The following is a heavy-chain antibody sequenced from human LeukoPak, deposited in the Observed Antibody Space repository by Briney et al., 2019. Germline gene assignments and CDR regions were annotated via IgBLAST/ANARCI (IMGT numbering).Heavy chain of an antibody. CDR3: VRAGFDY. V-gene: IGHV3-23*01. CDR1: GFAFGSEA. J-gene: IGHJ4*02. Sequence: GGSLRLSCAVSGFAFGSEAMSWVRQSPARGLEWVASISPGGGTTYYADSVKGRFTISRDNSKNTLYLQMNSLRAEDTAVYYSVRAGFDYWGQGTLVTVSS. CDR2: ISPGGGTT. D-gene: IGHD3-10*01.